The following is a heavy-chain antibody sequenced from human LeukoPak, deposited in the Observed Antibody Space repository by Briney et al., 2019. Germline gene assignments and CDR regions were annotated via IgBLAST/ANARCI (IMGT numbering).Heavy chain of an antibody. CDR3: AIDYGSGSYTPTTFDY. CDR1: GYTFTSYG. D-gene: IGHD3-10*01. J-gene: IGHJ4*02. Sequence: AASVKVSCKASGYTFTSYGISWVRQAPGQGLEWMGGIIPIFGTANYAQKFQGRVTITADESTSTAYMELSSLRSEDTAVYYCAIDYGSGSYTPTTFDYWGQGTLVTVSS. V-gene: IGHV1-69*13. CDR2: IIPIFGTA.